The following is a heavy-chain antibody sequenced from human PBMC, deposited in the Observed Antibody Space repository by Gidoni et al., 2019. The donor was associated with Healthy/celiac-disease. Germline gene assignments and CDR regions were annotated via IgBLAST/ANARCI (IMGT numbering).Heavy chain of an antibody. D-gene: IGHD3-10*02. CDR1: GFTFSSYS. V-gene: IGHV3-21*01. J-gene: IGHJ4*02. CDR3: ARGVFVGSGTRGYFDY. Sequence: EVQLVESGGGLVKPGGSLRLSCAASGFTFSSYSMNWVRQAPGKGLEWVSSISSSSSYIYYADSVKGRFTISRDNAKNSLYLQMNSLRAEDTAVYYCARGVFVGSGTRGYFDYWGQGTLVTVSS. CDR2: ISSSSSYI.